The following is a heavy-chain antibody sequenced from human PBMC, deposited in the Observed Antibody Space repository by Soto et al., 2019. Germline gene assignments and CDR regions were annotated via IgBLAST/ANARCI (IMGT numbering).Heavy chain of an antibody. CDR3: ARGGYGDY. CDR2: ISAHNGNT. CDR1: GYGFTTYG. Sequence: QVHLVQSGAEVKKPGASVKVSCKGSGYGFTTYGITWVRQAPGQGLEWMAWISAHNGNTNYAQKLQGRVTVTRDTATSTAYMELRSMISDDTAVYYCARGGYGDYWGQGALVTVSS. V-gene: IGHV1-18*01. D-gene: IGHD1-1*01. J-gene: IGHJ4*02.